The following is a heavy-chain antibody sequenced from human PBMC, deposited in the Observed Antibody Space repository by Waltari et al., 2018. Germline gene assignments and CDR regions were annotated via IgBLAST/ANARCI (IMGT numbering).Heavy chain of an antibody. CDR2: ISSSGGTR. Sequence: EVQLLESGGALVQPGGSLRLSCAASGFTISSNAMSWVRQAPGKGLEWVSVISSSGGTRYYADSVKGRFTISRDYSKNTLYLQMNSLRAGDTAVYFCAKWDRVIVSEGGAFDIWGQGTMVTVSS. CDR1: GFTISSNA. J-gene: IGHJ3*02. CDR3: AKWDRVIVSEGGAFDI. V-gene: IGHV3-23*01. D-gene: IGHD3-22*01.